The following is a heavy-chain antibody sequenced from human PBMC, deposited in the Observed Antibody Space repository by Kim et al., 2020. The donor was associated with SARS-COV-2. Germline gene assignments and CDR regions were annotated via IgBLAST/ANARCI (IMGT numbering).Heavy chain of an antibody. CDR1: GYTFTSYA. CDR3: ARARDVDTIFGVVIHYYYYMDV. Sequence: ASVKVSCKAFGYTFTSYAMNWVRQAPGQGLEWMGWINTNTGNPTYAQGFTGRFVFSLDTSVSTAYLQISSLKAEDTAVYYCARARDVDTIFGVVIHYYYYMDVWGKGTTVTVSS. D-gene: IGHD3-3*01. J-gene: IGHJ6*03. V-gene: IGHV7-4-1*02. CDR2: INTNTGNP.